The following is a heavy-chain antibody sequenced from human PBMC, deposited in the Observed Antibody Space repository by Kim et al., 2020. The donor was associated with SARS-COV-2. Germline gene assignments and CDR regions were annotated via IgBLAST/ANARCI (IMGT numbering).Heavy chain of an antibody. J-gene: IGHJ6*02. V-gene: IGHV3-64*01. CDR3: ARRYSGYDTDYYYGMDV. D-gene: IGHD5-12*01. Sequence: VKDRITISRDNSKHTLYLQMGSLRAEDMAVYYCARRYSGYDTDYYYGMDVWGQGTTVTVSS.